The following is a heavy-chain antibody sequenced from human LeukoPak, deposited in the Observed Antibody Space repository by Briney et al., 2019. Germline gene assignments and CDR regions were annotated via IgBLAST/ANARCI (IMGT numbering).Heavy chain of an antibody. V-gene: IGHV4-39*01. CDR1: GGSISSSSYY. Sequence: SETLSLTCTVSGGSISSSSYYWGWIRQPPGKGLEWIGSIYYSGTTYYNLSLKSRVTISVDTSKNQFSLKLSSVTAADTAVYYCAATIAVAGTSFPYFDCWGQGTLVTVSS. CDR3: AATIAVAGTSFPYFDC. J-gene: IGHJ4*02. CDR2: IYYSGTT. D-gene: IGHD6-19*01.